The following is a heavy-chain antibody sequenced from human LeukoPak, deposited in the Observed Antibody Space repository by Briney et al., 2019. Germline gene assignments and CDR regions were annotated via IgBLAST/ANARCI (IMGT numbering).Heavy chain of an antibody. V-gene: IGHV4-59*01. D-gene: IGHD2-15*01. Sequence: SETLSLTCTVSGGSISSYYWSWIRQPPGKGLEWIGYIYYSGSTNYNPSLKSRVTISVDTSKNQFSLKLSSVIAADTAVYYCARERGYCSGGSCYTGDVRFDPWGQGTLVTVPS. CDR3: ARERGYCSGGSCYTGDVRFDP. J-gene: IGHJ5*02. CDR1: GGSISSYY. CDR2: IYYSGST.